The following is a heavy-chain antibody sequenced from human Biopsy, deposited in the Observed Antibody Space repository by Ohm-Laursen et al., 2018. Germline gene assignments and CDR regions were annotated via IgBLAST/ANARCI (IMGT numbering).Heavy chain of an antibody. CDR2: IGGGGGNT. CDR1: GFTFNRSA. D-gene: IGHD2-21*02. CDR3: ASRPNCGGDCSSGFDY. J-gene: IGHJ4*02. Sequence: SSVKVSCKASGFTFNRSAMQWVRQAPGQRLEWIGWIGGGGGNTNYAHSVQERVTITRDMSTSSVYMELNSLRSEDTAVYYCASRPNCGGDCSSGFDYWGKGTLVTVSS. V-gene: IGHV1-58*02.